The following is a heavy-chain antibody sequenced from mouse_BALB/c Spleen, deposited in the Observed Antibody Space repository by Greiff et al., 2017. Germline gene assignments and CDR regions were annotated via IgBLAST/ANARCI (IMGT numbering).Heavy chain of an antibody. J-gene: IGHJ4*01. CDR1: GYTFTDYY. Sequence: VQLQQSGAELARPGASVKLSCKASGYTFTDYYINWVKQRTGQGLEWIGEIYPGSGNTYYNEKFKGKATLTADKSSSTAYMQLSSLTSEDSAVYFCARSTGPYRYDEGGAMDYWGQGTSVTVSS. CDR3: ARSTGPYRYDEGGAMDY. V-gene: IGHV1-77*01. CDR2: IYPGSGNT. D-gene: IGHD2-14*01.